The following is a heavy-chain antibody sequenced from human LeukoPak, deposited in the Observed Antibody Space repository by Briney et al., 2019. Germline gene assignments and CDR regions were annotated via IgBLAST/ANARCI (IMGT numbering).Heavy chain of an antibody. J-gene: IGHJ4*02. D-gene: IGHD2-15*01. CDR2: ISPNSGGT. Sequence: ASVKDSSKASGYTFTDYYIHWVRQAPGQGLEWMAWISPNSGGTSYAQNFQGRVTMTRDTSISTAYMELSRLRSDDTAVYYCARGRSINTGGSWGGYWCQGTLVTVSS. CDR1: GYTFTDYY. V-gene: IGHV1-2*02. CDR3: ARGRSINTGGSWGGY.